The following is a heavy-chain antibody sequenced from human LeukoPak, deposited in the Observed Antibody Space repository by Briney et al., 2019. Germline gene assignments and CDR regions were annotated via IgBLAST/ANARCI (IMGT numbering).Heavy chain of an antibody. CDR1: GGSFSGYY. J-gene: IGHJ5*02. D-gene: IGHD3-10*01. CDR2: INHSGST. CDR3: ARVGRARGVPNWFDL. Sequence: SETLSLTCAVYGGSFSGYYWSWIRQPPGKGLEWIGEINHSGSTNYNPSLKSRVTISVDTSKNQFPLKLSSVTAADTAVYYCARVGRARGVPNWFDLWGQGTLVTVSS. V-gene: IGHV4-34*01.